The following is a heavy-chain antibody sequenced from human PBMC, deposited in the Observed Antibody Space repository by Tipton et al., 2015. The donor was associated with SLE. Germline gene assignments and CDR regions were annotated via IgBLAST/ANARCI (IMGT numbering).Heavy chain of an antibody. CDR3: ARARHCSSTSCYRWFDP. CDR2: IYYSGST. CDR1: GGSISSYY. V-gene: IGHV4-59*01. D-gene: IGHD2-2*02. Sequence: LRLSRTVSGGSISSYYWSWIRQPPGKGLEWIGYIYYSGSTNYNPSLKSRVTISVDTSKNQFSLKLSSVTAADTAVYYCARARHCSSTSCYRWFDPWGQGTLVTVSS. J-gene: IGHJ5*02.